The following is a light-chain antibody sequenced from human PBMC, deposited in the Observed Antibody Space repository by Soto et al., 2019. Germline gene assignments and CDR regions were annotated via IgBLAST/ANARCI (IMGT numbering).Light chain of an antibody. CDR3: MSFTSSNTYV. Sequence: QSVLTQPASVSGSPGQSITISCTGTSSDVGAYNFVSWYQHHPDKATKVVIYDVANRPSGVSYRFSAFKSGNTASLTISGLQAEDEADYYCMSFTSSNTYVFGTGTKVPS. J-gene: IGLJ1*01. CDR1: SSDVGAYNF. V-gene: IGLV2-14*03. CDR2: DVA.